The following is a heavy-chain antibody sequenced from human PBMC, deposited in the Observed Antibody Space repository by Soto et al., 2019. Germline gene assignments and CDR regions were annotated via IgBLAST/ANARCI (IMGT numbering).Heavy chain of an antibody. Sequence: QVQLVQSGAEVKKPGSSVKVSCKASGGTFSSYTISWVRQAPGQGLEWMGRIIPILGIANYAQKFQGRVTITADKSTSTAYMGLSSLRSEDTAVYYCAGRGYCSGGSCYPNYYYMDVWGKGTTVTVSS. J-gene: IGHJ6*03. CDR1: GGTFSSYT. CDR3: AGRGYCSGGSCYPNYYYMDV. D-gene: IGHD2-15*01. V-gene: IGHV1-69*02. CDR2: IIPILGIA.